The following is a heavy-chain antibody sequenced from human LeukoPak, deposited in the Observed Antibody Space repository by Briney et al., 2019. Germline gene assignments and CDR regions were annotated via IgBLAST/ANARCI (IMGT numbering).Heavy chain of an antibody. CDR1: GFTFSSYG. J-gene: IGHJ4*02. D-gene: IGHD1-14*01. CDR3: AKEAVRKFDFDY. CDR2: IWYDGGNK. V-gene: IGHV3-33*06. Sequence: GGSLRLSWAASGFTFSSYGMHWVRQAPGKGLEWVAVIWYDGGNKYYADSVKGRFTISRDNSKNTLYLQMNSLRAEDTAVYYCAKEAVRKFDFDYWGQGTLVTVSS.